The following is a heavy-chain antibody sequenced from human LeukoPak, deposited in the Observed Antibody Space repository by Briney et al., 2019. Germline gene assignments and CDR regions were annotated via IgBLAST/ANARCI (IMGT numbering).Heavy chain of an antibody. J-gene: IGHJ4*02. Sequence: SQTPSLTCAISGDSVSSNSAAWNWIRQSPSRGLEWLGRTYYRSNWNNDFALSVKSRITINPNTSKNQFSLQLNSVTPEDTAVYYCARTRLHHNYGSGTSFDYWGQGTLVTVSS. D-gene: IGHD3-10*01. CDR2: TYYRSNWNN. CDR1: GDSVSSNSAA. CDR3: ARTRLHHNYGSGTSFDY. V-gene: IGHV6-1*01.